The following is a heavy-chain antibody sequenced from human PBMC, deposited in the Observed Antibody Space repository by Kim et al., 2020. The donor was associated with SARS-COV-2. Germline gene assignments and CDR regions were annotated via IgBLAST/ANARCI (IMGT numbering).Heavy chain of an antibody. Sequence: SETLSLTCTVSGGSISSYYWSWIRQPPGKGLEWIGYIYYSGSTNYNPSLKSRVTISVDTSKNQFSLKLSSVTAADTAVYYCARHHRRGQSAVDYWGQGTLVTVSS. CDR1: GGSISSYY. J-gene: IGHJ4*02. D-gene: IGHD1-26*01. CDR3: ARHHRRGQSAVDY. V-gene: IGHV4-59*08. CDR2: IYYSGST.